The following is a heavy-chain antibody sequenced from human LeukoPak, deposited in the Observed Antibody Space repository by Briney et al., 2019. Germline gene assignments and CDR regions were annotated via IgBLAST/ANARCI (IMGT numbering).Heavy chain of an antibody. Sequence: GGTLRLSCAASGFTFSRYGMSWVRQPPGKGLEWVSTISGSGGSIYYADSLEGRFTISRDNSKNTLYLQMNSLRAEDTAVYYCAKSHHVTAIDYWGQGTLVTVSS. V-gene: IGHV3-23*01. CDR2: ISGSGGSI. J-gene: IGHJ4*02. CDR1: GFTFSRYG. D-gene: IGHD2-21*02. CDR3: AKSHHVTAIDY.